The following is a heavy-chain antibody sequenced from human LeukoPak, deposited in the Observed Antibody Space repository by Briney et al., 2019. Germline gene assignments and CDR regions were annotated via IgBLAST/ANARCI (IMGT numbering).Heavy chain of an antibody. J-gene: IGHJ5*02. V-gene: IGHV1-69*13. CDR3: ARASYCSGGSCYSGREDWFDP. CDR1: GGTFSSYA. D-gene: IGHD2-15*01. Sequence: SVKVSCKASGGTFSSYAISWVRQAPGQGLEWMGGIIPIFGTANYAQKFQGRVTITADESTSTAYMELSSLRSEDTAVYYCARASYCSGGSCYSGREDWFDPWGQGTLVTVSS. CDR2: IIPIFGTA.